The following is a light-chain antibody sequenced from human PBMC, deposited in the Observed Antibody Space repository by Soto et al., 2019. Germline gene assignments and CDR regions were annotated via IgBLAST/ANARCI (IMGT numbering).Light chain of an antibody. CDR3: QQYNDWPLT. Sequence: EIVMTQSPATLSVSPGERATLSCRASQSVSSNLAWYQQKPGQAPSLLIYDISARATGIPTRFSGSGSGTEFTLTISSLKSEDFAVYYCQQYNDWPLTFGGGTKVEIK. J-gene: IGKJ4*01. CDR1: QSVSSN. V-gene: IGKV3D-15*01. CDR2: DIS.